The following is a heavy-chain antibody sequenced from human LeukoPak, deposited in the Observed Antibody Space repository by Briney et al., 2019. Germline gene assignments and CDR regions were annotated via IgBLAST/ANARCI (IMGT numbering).Heavy chain of an antibody. CDR3: ARDRESGWDYFDY. D-gene: IGHD6-19*01. CDR1: GFTFSDYG. Sequence: QSGGSLRLSCTASGFTFSDYGMHWVRQAPGKGLEWVAVISYDGSNKYYADSVKGRFTISRDNSKNTLYLQMNSLRAEDTAVYYCARDRESGWDYFDYWGQGTLVTVSS. CDR2: ISYDGSNK. V-gene: IGHV3-30*19. J-gene: IGHJ4*02.